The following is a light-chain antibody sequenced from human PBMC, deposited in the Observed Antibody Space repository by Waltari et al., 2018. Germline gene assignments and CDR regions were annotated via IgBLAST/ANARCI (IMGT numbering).Light chain of an antibody. CDR2: WES. V-gene: IGKV4-1*01. J-gene: IGKJ3*01. CDR3: QQYYSSPFT. CDR1: QSVLYSSNNQNY. Sequence: DIVMTQSPDSLAVSLGERATINCKSRQSVLYSSNNQNYLAWYQQKPGQTPKLLIYWESIRESGVPDRFSGSGSGTDFTLTISSLQAEDVAVYYCQQYYSSPFTFGPGTKVYIK.